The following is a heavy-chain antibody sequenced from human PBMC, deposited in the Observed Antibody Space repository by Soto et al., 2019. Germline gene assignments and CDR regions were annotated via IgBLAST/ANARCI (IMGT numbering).Heavy chain of an antibody. V-gene: IGHV3-23*01. J-gene: IGHJ4*02. CDR2: ISGSDDST. CDR3: AKRSSSSTFAY. D-gene: IGHD6-6*01. CDR1: GFTFSSYA. Sequence: GGSLRLSCAASGFTFSSYAMSWVRQAPGKGLEWVSVISGSDDSTYYADSVKGRFTISRDNSKNTLYLQMNSLRAEDTAVYYWAKRSSSSTFAYWGQGTLVTVSS.